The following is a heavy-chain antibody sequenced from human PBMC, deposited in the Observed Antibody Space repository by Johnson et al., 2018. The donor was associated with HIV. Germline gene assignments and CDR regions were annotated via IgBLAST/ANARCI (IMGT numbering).Heavy chain of an antibody. D-gene: IGHD3-22*01. CDR3: ARATYYYDTSGYLTRPRAFDI. CDR1: GFTFDEYD. Sequence: VQLVESGGGVVRPGGSLRLSCAASGFTFDEYDVSWVRQAPGKGLEWVSGINWSGSNTCYADSVKGRFTISRDNARNSLYLQMNSLRAEDTALYYCARATYYYDTSGYLTRPRAFDIWGQGTMVTVSS. CDR2: INWSGSNT. V-gene: IGHV3-20*04. J-gene: IGHJ3*02.